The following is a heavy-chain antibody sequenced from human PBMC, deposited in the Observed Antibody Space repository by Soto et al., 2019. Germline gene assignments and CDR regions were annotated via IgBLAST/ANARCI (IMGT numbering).Heavy chain of an antibody. V-gene: IGHV1-69*13. J-gene: IGHJ6*02. Sequence: GASVKVSCKASGGTFSSYAISWVRQAPGQGLEWMGGIIPIFGTANYAQKFQGRVTITADESTSTAYMELSSLRSEDTAVYYCARGRGNSGSDYYYYGMDVWGQETTVTVSS. D-gene: IGHD7-27*01. CDR2: IIPIFGTA. CDR1: GGTFSSYA. CDR3: ARGRGNSGSDYYYYGMDV.